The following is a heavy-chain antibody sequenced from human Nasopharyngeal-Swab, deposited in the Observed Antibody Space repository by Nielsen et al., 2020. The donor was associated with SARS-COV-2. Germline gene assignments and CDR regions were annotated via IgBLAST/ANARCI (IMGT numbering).Heavy chain of an antibody. J-gene: IGHJ6*02. V-gene: IGHV1-2*02. D-gene: IGHD6-19*01. CDR3: ARAFPYSSAPYGRYLGLGV. CDR2: INPNNGDT. CDR1: GYSFTGYQ. Sequence: ASVKVSCKASGYSFTGYQIHWVRQAPGQGLEWMAWINPNNGDTDSAQKFQGRVTMTRDTSISTAYMELSRLTSDDTAVYYCARAFPYSSAPYGRYLGLGVWGQGTAVTVSS.